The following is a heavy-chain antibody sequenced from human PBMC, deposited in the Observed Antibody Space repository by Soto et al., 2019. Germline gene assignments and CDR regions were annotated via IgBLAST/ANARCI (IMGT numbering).Heavy chain of an antibody. J-gene: IGHJ6*03. CDR3: ARVGPYDYILWSYRSGYRYYYYMDV. CDR2: IYYSGST. Sequence: PSETLSLTCTVSGGSIGSYYWSWIRQPPGKGLEWIGYIYYSGSTNYNPSLKSRVTISVDTSKNQFSLKLSSVTAADTALFYCARVGPYDYILWSYRSGYRYYYYMDVWGKGTTVTVSS. D-gene: IGHD3-16*02. CDR1: GGSIGSYY. V-gene: IGHV4-59*12.